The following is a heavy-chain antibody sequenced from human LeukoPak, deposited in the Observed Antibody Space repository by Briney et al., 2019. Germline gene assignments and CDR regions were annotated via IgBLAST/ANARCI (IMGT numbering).Heavy chain of an antibody. J-gene: IGHJ4*02. CDR2: IYYSGST. D-gene: IGHD3-22*01. CDR3: ARNYDSSGPPGY. Sequence: PSETLSLTCTVSGGSTSSGDYYWSWIRQPPGKGLEWIGYIYYSGSTYYNPSLKSRVTISVDTSKNQFSLKLSSVTAADTAVYYCARNYDSSGPPGYWGQGTLVTVSS. CDR1: GGSTSSGDYY. V-gene: IGHV4-30-4*08.